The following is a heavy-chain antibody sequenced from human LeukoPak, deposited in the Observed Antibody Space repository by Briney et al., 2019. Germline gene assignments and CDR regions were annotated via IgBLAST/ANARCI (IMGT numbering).Heavy chain of an antibody. J-gene: IGHJ6*03. Sequence: GGSLRLSCAASGFTFSSYSMNWVRQAPGKGLEWVSYISSSSSTIYYADSVKGRFTISRDNAKNSLYLQMNSLRAEDTAVYYCARGESKRYYYDSSGYYDYYYYMDVWGKGTTVTVSS. CDR1: GFTFSSYS. D-gene: IGHD3-22*01. CDR2: ISSSSSTI. V-gene: IGHV3-48*01. CDR3: ARGESKRYYYDSSGYYDYYYYMDV.